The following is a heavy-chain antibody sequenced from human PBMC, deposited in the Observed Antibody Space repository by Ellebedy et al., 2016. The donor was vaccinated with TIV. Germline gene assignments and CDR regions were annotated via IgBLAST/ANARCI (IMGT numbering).Heavy chain of an antibody. CDR2: ITGSDSRT. J-gene: IGHJ4*02. CDR3: ANSNRFDY. D-gene: IGHD1-14*01. Sequence: PGGSLRLSCGASGFTFRSEAMAWVRQAPGKGLEWVSTITGSDSRTFYADSVKGRVTISRDNSKNTLSLQMNSLRAEDTAVYYCANSNRFDYWGQGTLVTVSS. V-gene: IGHV3-23*01. CDR1: GFTFRSEA.